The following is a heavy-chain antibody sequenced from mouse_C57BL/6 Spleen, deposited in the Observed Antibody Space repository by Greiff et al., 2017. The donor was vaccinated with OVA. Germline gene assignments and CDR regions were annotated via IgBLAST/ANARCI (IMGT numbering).Heavy chain of an antibody. D-gene: IGHD2-5*01. V-gene: IGHV1-15*01. CDR3: TRGDSNYEVDY. J-gene: IGHJ2*01. CDR2: IDPETGGT. CDR1: GYTFTDYE. Sequence: QVTLKVSGAELVRPGASVTLSCKASGYTFTDYEMHWVKQTPVHGLEWIGAIDPETGGTAYNQKFKGKAILTADKSSSTAYMELRSLTSEDSAVYYCTRGDSNYEVDYWGQGTTLTVSS.